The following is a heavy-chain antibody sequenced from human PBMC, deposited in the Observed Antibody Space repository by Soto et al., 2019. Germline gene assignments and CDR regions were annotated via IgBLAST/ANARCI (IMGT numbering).Heavy chain of an antibody. V-gene: IGHV1-69*01. CDR1: GGTFSRSA. CDR3: AKFAESSGYFDY. J-gene: IGHJ4*02. D-gene: IGHD3-22*01. Sequence: QVQLEQSGAEVRKPGSTVKVSCKASGGTFSRSAISWVRQAPGQGLEWMGGIIPFLGTVNYAQTFQDRVTITSDESTGTAYMELSSLISEDTAVYYCAKFAESSGYFDYWGQGTLVNVSS. CDR2: IIPFLGTV.